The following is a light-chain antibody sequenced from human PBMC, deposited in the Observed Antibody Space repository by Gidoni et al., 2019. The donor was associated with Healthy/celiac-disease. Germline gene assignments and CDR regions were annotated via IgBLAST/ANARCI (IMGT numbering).Light chain of an antibody. CDR3: MIWHSSAWV. J-gene: IGLJ3*02. V-gene: IGLV5-45*03. CDR1: SGINFGTYR. Sequence: QAVLTQPSSLSASPGASASLTCTLRSGINFGTYRIYWYQQKPGSPPQFLLRYKSDSDNQQGSGVPSRFSGSKDASANAGILLISGLQSEDEADYYCMIWHSSAWVFGGGTKLTVL. CDR2: YKSDSDN.